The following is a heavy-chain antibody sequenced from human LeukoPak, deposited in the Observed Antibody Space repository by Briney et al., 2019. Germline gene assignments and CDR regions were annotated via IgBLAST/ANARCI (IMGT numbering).Heavy chain of an antibody. D-gene: IGHD5-12*01. Sequence: GGSLRLSCAASGFTFSSYSMNWVRQAPGKGLEWVSSISSSSSYIYYADSVKGRFTISRDNSKNTLYLQMNSLRAEDTAVYYCAKDSGYSGYGLPFDYWGQGTLVTVSS. CDR2: ISSSSSYI. J-gene: IGHJ4*02. CDR1: GFTFSSYS. CDR3: AKDSGYSGYGLPFDY. V-gene: IGHV3-21*04.